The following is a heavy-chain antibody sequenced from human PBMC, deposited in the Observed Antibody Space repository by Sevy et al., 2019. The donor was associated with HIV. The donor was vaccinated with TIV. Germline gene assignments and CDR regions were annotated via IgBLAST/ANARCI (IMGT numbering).Heavy chain of an antibody. V-gene: IGHV6-1*01. J-gene: IGHJ6*02. CDR3: ARGYAGMDV. CDR2: TYYRSKWYN. D-gene: IGHD5-12*01. Sequence: KQSRTLSLTCAISGDSVSSSSSTWTWIRQSPSRGLEWLGRTYYRSKWYNDYAVSMKGRITINPDTSKNQFSLQLNSVTPEDTAVYYCARGYAGMDVWGLGTTVTVSS. CDR1: GDSVSSSSST.